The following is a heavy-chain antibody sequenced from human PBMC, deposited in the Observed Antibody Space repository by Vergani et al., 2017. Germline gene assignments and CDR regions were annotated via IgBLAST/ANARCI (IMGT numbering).Heavy chain of an antibody. V-gene: IGHV4-34*01. J-gene: IGHJ6*03. Sequence: QVQLQQWGGGLLKPSETLSLTCVVNGGSFTSYHWTWIRQSPGEGLEWVGDIDHTGRPDYTPPLKSRLTMSVDKSRNQFSLTLNSVTATDTAIYFCARVNTETNGHLYYYYYMDVWGQGTAVTVS. D-gene: IGHD4-11*01. CDR2: IDHTGRP. CDR3: ARVNTETNGHLYYYYYMDV. CDR1: GGSFTSYH.